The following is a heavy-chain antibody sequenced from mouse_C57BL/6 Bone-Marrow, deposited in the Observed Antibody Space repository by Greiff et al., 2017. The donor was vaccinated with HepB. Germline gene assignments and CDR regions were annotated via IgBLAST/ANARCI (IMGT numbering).Heavy chain of an antibody. CDR1: GYTFTNYW. CDR2: IYPGGGYT. D-gene: IGHD2-4*01. CDR3: ARSRYYDYDEYWYFDV. J-gene: IGHJ1*03. Sequence: QVQLQQSGAELVRPGTSVKMSCKASGYTFTNYWIGWAKQRPGHGLEWIGDIYPGGGYTNYNEKFKGKATLTADKSSSTAYMQFSSLTSEDSAIYYCARSRYYDYDEYWYFDVWGTGTTVTVSS. V-gene: IGHV1-63*01.